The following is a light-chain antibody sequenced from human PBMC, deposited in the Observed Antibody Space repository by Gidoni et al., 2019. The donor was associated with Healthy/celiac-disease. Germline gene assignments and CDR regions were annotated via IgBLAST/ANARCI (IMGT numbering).Light chain of an antibody. CDR2: AAS. J-gene: IGKJ1*01. Sequence: DIQMTQSPSSLSASVGDRVTITCRASQSISSYLNWYQQKPGKAPKLLIYAASSLQSGVPSRFSGSGSGTDFTLTISSLQPEDFATYYCQQSYTWTFXQGTKVEIK. CDR3: QQSYTWT. V-gene: IGKV1-39*01. CDR1: QSISSY.